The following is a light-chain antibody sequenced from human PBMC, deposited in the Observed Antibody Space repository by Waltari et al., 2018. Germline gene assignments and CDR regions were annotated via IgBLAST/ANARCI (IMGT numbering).Light chain of an antibody. CDR3: HQYMSYPWT. CDR1: QSIGRW. V-gene: IGKV1-5*03. Sequence: TCRASQSIGRWWAWYQQKPGKAPKLLISESAKLQSGVPSRFSGSGSGTDFNLTINGLQPDDFAIYYCHQYMSYPWTFGLGTKVEIK. CDR2: ESA. J-gene: IGKJ1*01.